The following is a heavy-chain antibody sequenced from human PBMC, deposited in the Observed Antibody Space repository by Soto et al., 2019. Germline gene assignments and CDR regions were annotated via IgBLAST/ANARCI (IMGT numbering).Heavy chain of an antibody. D-gene: IGHD5-12*01. CDR1: GGSISSYY. J-gene: IGHJ4*02. Sequence: QVQLQESGPGLVKPSETLSLTCTVSGGSISSYYWSWIRQPPGKGLEWIGYIYYSGSTNYNPSLXGXVXNXXDTSKTQFSLKLSSGPAADTAVYYCARAYGGYADYWGQGALVTVSS. CDR3: ARAYGGYADY. V-gene: IGHV4-59*01. CDR2: IYYSGST.